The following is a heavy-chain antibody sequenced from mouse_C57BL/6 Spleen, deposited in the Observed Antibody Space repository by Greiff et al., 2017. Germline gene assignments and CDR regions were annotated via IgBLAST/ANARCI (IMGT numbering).Heavy chain of an antibody. CDR3: ARDGGWRGAMDY. V-gene: IGHV1-69*01. Sequence: QVQLQQPGAELVMPGASVKLSCKASGYTFTSYWMHWVKQRPGQGLEWIGEIDPSDSYTNYNQKFKGKSTLTVDKSSSTAYMQLSSLTSEDSAVYYCARDGGWRGAMDYWGQGTSVTVSS. CDR2: IDPSDSYT. D-gene: IGHD1-1*02. CDR1: GYTFTSYW. J-gene: IGHJ4*01.